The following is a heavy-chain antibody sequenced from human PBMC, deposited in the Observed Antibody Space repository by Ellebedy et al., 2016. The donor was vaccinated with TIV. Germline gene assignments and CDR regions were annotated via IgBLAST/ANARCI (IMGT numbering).Heavy chain of an antibody. V-gene: IGHV3-30*03. CDR3: SGPYCSSTSCYDYYYGMDV. J-gene: IGHJ6*02. CDR2: ISYDGSNK. Sequence: GESLKISXAASGFTFSSYGMHWVRQAPGKGLEWVAVISYDGSNKYYADSVKGRFTISRDNSKSTLYLQMNSLRAEDTAVYYCSGPYCSSTSCYDYYYGMDVWGQGTTVTVSS. D-gene: IGHD2-2*01. CDR1: GFTFSSYG.